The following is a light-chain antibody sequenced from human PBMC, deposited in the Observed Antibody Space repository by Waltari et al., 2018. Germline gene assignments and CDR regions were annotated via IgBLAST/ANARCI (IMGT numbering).Light chain of an antibody. J-gene: IGKJ4*01. CDR3: QQSYSIPLT. V-gene: IGKV1-39*01. CDR2: TAS. Sequence: DIQMTQSPFSLSASVGDRVTITCRASQSISSYLNWYQQKPGKAPKLLINTASRLQSGVPSRFSGSGSGTDFTLTISTLQHEDFATYYCQQSYSIPLTFGGGTKVEIK. CDR1: QSISSY.